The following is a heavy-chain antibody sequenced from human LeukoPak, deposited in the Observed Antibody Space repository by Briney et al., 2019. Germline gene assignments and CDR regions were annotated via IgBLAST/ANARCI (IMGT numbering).Heavy chain of an antibody. V-gene: IGHV3-23*01. Sequence: GGSLRLSCAASGFTFSIYAMSWVRQAPGKGLEWVSLISGSGGSTYYADSVKGRFTISRDNSKNTLNLQMNSLRAEDTAVYYCAKSHQQLAHFYHYYYYMDVWGKGTTVTVSS. CDR2: ISGSGGST. CDR3: AKSHQQLAHFYHYYYYMDV. CDR1: GFTFSIYA. D-gene: IGHD6-13*01. J-gene: IGHJ6*03.